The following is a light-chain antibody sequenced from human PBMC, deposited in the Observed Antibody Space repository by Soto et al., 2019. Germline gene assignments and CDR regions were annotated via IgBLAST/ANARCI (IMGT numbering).Light chain of an antibody. V-gene: IGKV1-27*01. J-gene: IGKJ3*01. CDR3: QNYNNVPFT. CDR2: AAS. Sequence: DIQMTQSPSSLSASVGGRVTITCRASQGISNYLAWYQQKPGTVHKLLIYAASTLQSGVPSRFSGSGSGTYFTLTISRLLPEDAATYYCQNYNNVPFTFGPGTKVDVK. CDR1: QGISNY.